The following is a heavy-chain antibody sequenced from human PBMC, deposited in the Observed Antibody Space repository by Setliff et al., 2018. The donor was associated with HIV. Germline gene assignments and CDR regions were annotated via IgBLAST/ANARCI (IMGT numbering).Heavy chain of an antibody. Sequence: SETLSLTCSVSGVSINRTDHYWGWIRQSPGKRLEWIGSVSQSGSTYYNPSLKSRVTISVDTSKNQFSLKLSSVTAADTAVYYCARDLYCSGGSCPGIDYWGQGTLVTVSS. D-gene: IGHD2-15*01. J-gene: IGHJ4*02. CDR3: ARDLYCSGGSCPGIDY. CDR1: GVSINRTDHY. CDR2: VSQSGST. V-gene: IGHV4-39*07.